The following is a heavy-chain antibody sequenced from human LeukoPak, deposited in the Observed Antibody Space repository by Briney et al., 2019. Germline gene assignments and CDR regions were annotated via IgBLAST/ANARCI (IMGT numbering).Heavy chain of an antibody. CDR1: GFTVSSNY. CDR3: ARDSAIR. D-gene: IGHD2-2*01. J-gene: IGHJ4*02. Sequence: PGGSLRVSCAASGFTVSSNYKRLVRQAPGKGLEWVSVIYSSGSTYYADSVKGRFTISRDNSKNTLYLQMNSLRAEDTAVYYCARDSAIRWGRGTLVTVSS. V-gene: IGHV3-53*01. CDR2: IYSSGST.